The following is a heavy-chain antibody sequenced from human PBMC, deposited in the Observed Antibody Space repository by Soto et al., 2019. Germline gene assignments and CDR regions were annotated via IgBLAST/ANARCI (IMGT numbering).Heavy chain of an antibody. D-gene: IGHD3-22*01. CDR2: IYWDDDK. Sequence: QITLKESGPPLVKPTQTLTLTCTFSGFSLSTSGVGVGWIRQPPGKALEWLALIYWDDDKRYSPSLKSRLTITXXTXKXXVVLTMTTMDPVETATYYCAHTYDSSGYYYDYFGYWGQGTLVTVSS. CDR3: AHTYDSSGYYYDYFGY. V-gene: IGHV2-5*02. CDR1: GFSLSTSGVG. J-gene: IGHJ4*02.